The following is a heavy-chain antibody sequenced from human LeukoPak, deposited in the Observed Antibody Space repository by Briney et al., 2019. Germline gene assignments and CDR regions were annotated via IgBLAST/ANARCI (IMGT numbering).Heavy chain of an antibody. CDR2: MNPNSGNT. D-gene: IGHD1-26*01. J-gene: IGHJ6*03. CDR3: ARGNSIVGARWSYYYYYMDV. V-gene: IGHV1-8*01. Sequence: ASVKVSCKASGYTFTSYDINWVRQATGQGLEWMGWMNPNSGNTGYAQKFQGRVTMTRNTSISTAYMELSSLRSEDTAVYYRARGNSIVGARWSYYYYYMDVWGKGTTVTVSS. CDR1: GYTFTSYD.